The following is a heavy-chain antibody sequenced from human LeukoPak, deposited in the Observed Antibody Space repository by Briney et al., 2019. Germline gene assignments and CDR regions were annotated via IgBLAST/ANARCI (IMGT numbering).Heavy chain of an antibody. CDR2: ISYDGSNK. V-gene: IGHV3-30-3*01. Sequence: GGSLRLSCAASGFTFSSYAMHWVRQAPGKGLEWVAVISYDGSNKYYADSVKGRFTISRDNSKNTLYLQMNSLRAEDTAVYYCARSGEMATISPTPLWDWGQGTLVTVSS. CDR3: ARSGEMATISPTPLWD. CDR1: GFTFSSYA. J-gene: IGHJ4*02. D-gene: IGHD5-24*01.